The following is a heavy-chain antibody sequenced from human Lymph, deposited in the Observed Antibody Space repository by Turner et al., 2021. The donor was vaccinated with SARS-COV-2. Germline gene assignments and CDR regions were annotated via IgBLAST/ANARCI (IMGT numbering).Heavy chain of an antibody. CDR2: ITFTSSYI. Sequence: EVQLVECGGGLVQPGGSLRLSCAASGFTFSSYSMNWVRQAPGKGLEWVSSITFTSSYIYYADSVKGRFTISRDNAKNSLYLQMNSLRAEDTAVYYCARGPPDFPYYFDYWGQGTLVTVSS. D-gene: IGHD2-21*02. V-gene: IGHV3-21*01. CDR3: ARGPPDFPYYFDY. CDR1: GFTFSSYS. J-gene: IGHJ4*02.